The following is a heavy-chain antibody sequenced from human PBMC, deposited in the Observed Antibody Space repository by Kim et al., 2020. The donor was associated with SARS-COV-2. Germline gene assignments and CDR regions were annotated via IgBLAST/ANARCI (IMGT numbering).Heavy chain of an antibody. Sequence: SGPTLVNPTQTLTLTCTFSGFSLSTSGMCVSWIRQPPGKALEWLARIDWDDDKYYSTSLKTRLTISKDTSKNQVVLTMTNMDPVDTATYYCAWTQYDILTGYQGGMDVWGQGTTVTVSS. D-gene: IGHD3-9*01. V-gene: IGHV2-70*11. CDR1: GFSLSTSGMC. CDR2: IDWDDDK. J-gene: IGHJ6*02. CDR3: AWTQYDILTGYQGGMDV.